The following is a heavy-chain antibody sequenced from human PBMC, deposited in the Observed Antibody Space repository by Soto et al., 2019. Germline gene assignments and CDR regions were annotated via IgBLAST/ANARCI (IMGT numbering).Heavy chain of an antibody. Sequence: SETLSLTCTVSGDSISSYYWSWIRQPPGKGLEWIGYIYYSGSTNYNPSLKSRVTISVDTSKNQFSLKLSSVTAADTAVYYCASSRDMNYLDYWGQGTLVTVSS. CDR3: ASSRDMNYLDY. V-gene: IGHV4-59*01. J-gene: IGHJ4*02. D-gene: IGHD1-7*01. CDR1: GDSISSYY. CDR2: IYYSGST.